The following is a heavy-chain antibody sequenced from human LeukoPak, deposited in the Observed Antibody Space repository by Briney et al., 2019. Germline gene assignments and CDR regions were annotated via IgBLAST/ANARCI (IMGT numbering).Heavy chain of an antibody. J-gene: IGHJ6*03. CDR1: GDSVSSNSAA. Sequence: SQTLSLTCAISGDSVSSNSAAWNWIRQSPSRGLEWLGRTYYRSEGYNDYAVSVKSRITINPDTSKNQFSLQLNSLTPEDTAVYYCARGPNTSSREWLLYYYYYMDVWGKGTTVTVSS. V-gene: IGHV6-1*01. CDR2: TYYRSEGYN. CDR3: ARGPNTSSREWLLYYYYYMDV. D-gene: IGHD3-3*01.